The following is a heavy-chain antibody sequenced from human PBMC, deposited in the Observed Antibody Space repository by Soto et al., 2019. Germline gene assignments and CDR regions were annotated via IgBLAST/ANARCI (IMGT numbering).Heavy chain of an antibody. Sequence: SETLSLTCTVSGGSISSGGYYWSWIRQHPXKGLEWIGYIYYSGSTYYNPSLKSRVTISVDTSKNQFSLKLSSVTAADTAVYYCAREGGLLEWLFPPNYYYYGMDVWGQGTTVTVSS. CDR3: AREGGLLEWLFPPNYYYYGMDV. D-gene: IGHD3-3*01. J-gene: IGHJ6*02. V-gene: IGHV4-31*03. CDR1: GGSISSGGYY. CDR2: IYYSGST.